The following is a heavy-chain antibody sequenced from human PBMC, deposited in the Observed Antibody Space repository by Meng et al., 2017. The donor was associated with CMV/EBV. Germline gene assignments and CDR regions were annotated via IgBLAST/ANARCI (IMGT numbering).Heavy chain of an antibody. Sequence: GESLKISCAASGFTFSSYAMSWVRQAPGKGLEWVSAISGSGGSTYYADSVKGRFTISRDNSKNTLYLQMISLRAEDTAVYYCAKGIFGVVGAGYYYYYGMDVWGQGTTVTVSS. D-gene: IGHD3-3*01. CDR3: AKGIFGVVGAGYYYYYGMDV. V-gene: IGHV3-23*01. CDR2: ISGSGGST. J-gene: IGHJ6*02. CDR1: GFTFSSYA.